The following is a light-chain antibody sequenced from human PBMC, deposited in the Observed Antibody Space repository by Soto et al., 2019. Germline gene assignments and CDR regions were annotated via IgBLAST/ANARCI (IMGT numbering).Light chain of an antibody. Sequence: DIQMTQSPSSLSASVGDRVTITCQASQGIGNYLTWSQQKPGQAPKLLLYEASNLETGVPSRFSGSGSGTDFTFTINSLQPEYIATYYCQHYDDLPFTFGGGTKVEIK. CDR2: EAS. CDR1: QGIGNY. J-gene: IGKJ4*01. V-gene: IGKV1-33*01. CDR3: QHYDDLPFT.